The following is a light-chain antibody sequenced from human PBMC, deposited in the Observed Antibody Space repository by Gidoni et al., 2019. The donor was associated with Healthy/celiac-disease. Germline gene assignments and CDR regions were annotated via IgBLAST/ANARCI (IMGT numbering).Light chain of an antibody. CDR3: QQRSNSWPDT. CDR2: DAS. Sequence: LLIYDASNRATGIPPRFSGSGCGTDFTLTISSREPEDLAVYYFQQRSNSWPDTFGHGTKVDIK. V-gene: IGKV3-11*01. J-gene: IGKJ3*01.